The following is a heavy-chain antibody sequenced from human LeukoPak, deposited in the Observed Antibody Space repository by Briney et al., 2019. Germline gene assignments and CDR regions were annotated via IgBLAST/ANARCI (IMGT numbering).Heavy chain of an antibody. J-gene: IGHJ4*02. D-gene: IGHD6-19*01. CDR3: AKHRGSGVAGTGGVES. V-gene: IGHV3-30*18. Sequence: GGSLRLSCAASGFTFSSYGMHWVRQAPGKGLEWVAVISYDGSNKYYADSVKGRFTISRDNSKNTLYLQMNSLRAEDTAVYYCAKHRGSGVAGTGGVESWGQGTLVTVSS. CDR1: GFTFSSYG. CDR2: ISYDGSNK.